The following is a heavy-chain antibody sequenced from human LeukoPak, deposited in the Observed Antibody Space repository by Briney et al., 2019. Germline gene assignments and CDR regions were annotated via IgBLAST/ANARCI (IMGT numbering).Heavy chain of an antibody. D-gene: IGHD2-2*01. Sequence: GASVKVSCKASGYTFTGYYMHWVRQAPGQGLEWKGWINPNSGGTNYAQKFQGRVTMTRDTSISTDYMELSRLRSDDTAVYYCARDRVVVVPAATRSSHYYYYGMDVWGQGTTVTVSS. CDR3: ARDRVVVVPAATRSSHYYYYGMDV. CDR1: GYTFTGYY. CDR2: INPNSGGT. V-gene: IGHV1-2*02. J-gene: IGHJ6*02.